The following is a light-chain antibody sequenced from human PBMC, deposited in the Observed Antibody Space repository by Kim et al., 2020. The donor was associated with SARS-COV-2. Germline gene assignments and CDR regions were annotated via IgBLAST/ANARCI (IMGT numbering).Light chain of an antibody. CDR2: AAS. J-gene: IGKJ2*01. Sequence: SASVGDKVTIPCRASQSISSYLNWYQQKPGKAPKLLIYAASSLQRGVPSRFSGSGSGTDFTLTISSLQPEDFATYYCQQSYSTPYTFGQGTKLEI. CDR3: QQSYSTPYT. V-gene: IGKV1-39*01. CDR1: QSISSY.